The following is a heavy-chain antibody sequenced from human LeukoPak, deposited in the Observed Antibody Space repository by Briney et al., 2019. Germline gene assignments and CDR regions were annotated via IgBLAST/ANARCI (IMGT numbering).Heavy chain of an antibody. V-gene: IGHV3-64*01. CDR3: ARAGYSSTWYSIRLDY. CDR1: GFTFSSYA. Sequence: GGSLRLSCAASGFTFSSYAMHWVRQAPGKGLEYVSAISSNGGNTYYANSVKGRFTISRDNSKNTLYLQMGSLRSEDTAVYYCARAGYSSTWYSIRLDYWGQGTLVTVSS. J-gene: IGHJ4*02. D-gene: IGHD6-13*01. CDR2: ISSNGGNT.